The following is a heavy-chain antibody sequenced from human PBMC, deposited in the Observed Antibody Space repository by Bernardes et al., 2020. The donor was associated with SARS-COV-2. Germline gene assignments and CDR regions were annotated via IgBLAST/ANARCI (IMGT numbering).Heavy chain of an antibody. V-gene: IGHV4-59*01. CDR2: VYYTGSS. J-gene: IGHJ5*02. CDR1: SGSISSFH. Sequence: SETLSLTCTLSSGSISSFHWSWIRQPPGRELEWIGSVYYTGSSNYNPSLKSRLTISVDTSKNQFFLILSSVIAADTAVYYCVRGDGWFDPWGQGTLVTVSS. CDR3: VRGDGWFDP.